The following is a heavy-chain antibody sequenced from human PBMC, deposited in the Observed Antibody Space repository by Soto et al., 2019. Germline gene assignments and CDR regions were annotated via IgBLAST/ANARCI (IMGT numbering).Heavy chain of an antibody. V-gene: IGHV1-69*12. CDR1: GGTFSSYA. D-gene: IGHD2-15*01. J-gene: IGHJ4*02. Sequence: QVQLVQSGAEVKKPGSSVKVSCKASGGTFSSYAISWVRQTPGQGLEWMGGIIPIFGTANYAQKFQGRVTITADESTSTAYMDVSSLSSEDTAVYYCAREARYCSGGSCYCLPGIDYLGQGTLVTVSS. CDR2: IIPIFGTA. CDR3: AREARYCSGGSCYCLPGIDY.